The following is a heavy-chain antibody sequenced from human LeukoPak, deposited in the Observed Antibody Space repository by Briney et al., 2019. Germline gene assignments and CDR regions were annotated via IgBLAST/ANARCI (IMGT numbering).Heavy chain of an antibody. J-gene: IGHJ5*02. Sequence: PSETLSLICTVSGGSISSYYWSWIRQPAGKGLEWIGRIYTSGSTNYNPSLKSRVTMSVDTSKNQFSLKLSSVTAADTAVYYCARDRSIRDWGNWFDHWGQGTLVTVSS. V-gene: IGHV4-4*07. CDR1: GGSISSYY. CDR3: ARDRSIRDWGNWFDH. CDR2: IYTSGST. D-gene: IGHD7-27*01.